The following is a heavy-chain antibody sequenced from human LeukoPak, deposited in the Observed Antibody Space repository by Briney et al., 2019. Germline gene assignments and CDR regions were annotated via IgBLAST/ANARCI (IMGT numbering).Heavy chain of an antibody. CDR1: GFTFSSYG. CDR3: AELGITMIGGV. V-gene: IGHV3-48*03. D-gene: IGHD3-10*02. CDR2: ISSSGSTI. Sequence: GGSLRLSCAASGFTFSSYGMNWVRQAPGEGLEWVSYISSSGSTIYYADSVKGRFTISRDNAKNSLYLQMNSLRAEDTAVYYCAELGITMIGGVWGKGTTVTISS. J-gene: IGHJ6*04.